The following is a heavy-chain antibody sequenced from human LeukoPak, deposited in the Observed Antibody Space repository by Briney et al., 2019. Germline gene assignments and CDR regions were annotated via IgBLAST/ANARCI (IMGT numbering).Heavy chain of an antibody. Sequence: SVKVSCKASGGTFSSYAISWVRQAPGQGLEWMGGIIPIFGTANYAQKFQGRVTITADESTSTAYMELSSLRSEDTAVYYCARNPPNYDFWSGYPNDYWGQGTLVTVSS. V-gene: IGHV1-69*13. D-gene: IGHD3-3*01. CDR3: ARNPPNYDFWSGYPNDY. CDR1: GGTFSSYA. J-gene: IGHJ4*02. CDR2: IIPIFGTA.